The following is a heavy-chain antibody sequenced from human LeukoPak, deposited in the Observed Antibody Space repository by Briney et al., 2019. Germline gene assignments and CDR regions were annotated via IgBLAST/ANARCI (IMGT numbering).Heavy chain of an antibody. Sequence: ASVKVSCKASGYTFTSYGISWVRQAPGQGLEWTGWISAYNGNTNYAQKLQGRVTMTTDTSTSTAYMELRSLRSDDTAVYYCARDLLVVVPAAISGSNIWGQGTMVTVSS. D-gene: IGHD2-2*01. CDR2: ISAYNGNT. J-gene: IGHJ3*02. CDR3: ARDLLVVVPAAISGSNI. V-gene: IGHV1-18*01. CDR1: GYTFTSYG.